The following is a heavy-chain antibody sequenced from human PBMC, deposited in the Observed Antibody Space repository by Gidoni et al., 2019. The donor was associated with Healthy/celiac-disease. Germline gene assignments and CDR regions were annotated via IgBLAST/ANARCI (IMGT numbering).Heavy chain of an antibody. CDR1: GYTLTELS. J-gene: IGHJ6*02. Sequence: QVQLVQSGAEVKKPGASVKVSCKVSGYTLTELSFPWVRQAPGKGLEWMGGFDPEDGETIYAQKFQGRVTMTEDTSTDTAYMELSSLRSEDTAVYYCATSPVVVTAIGLSYYGMDVWGQGTTVTVSS. V-gene: IGHV1-24*01. CDR2: FDPEDGET. CDR3: ATSPVVVTAIGLSYYGMDV. D-gene: IGHD2-21*02.